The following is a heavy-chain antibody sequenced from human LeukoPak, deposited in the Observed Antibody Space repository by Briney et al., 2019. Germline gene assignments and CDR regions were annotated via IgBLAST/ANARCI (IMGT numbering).Heavy chain of an antibody. CDR1: GGSFSGYY. CDR2: INHSGST. Sequence: SETLSPTCAVYGGSFSGYYWSWIRQPPGKGLEWIGEINHSGSTNYNPSLKSRVTISVDTSKNQFSLKLSSVTAADTAVYYCARSRGAQRWFDYWGQGTLVTVSS. CDR3: ARSRGAQRWFDY. J-gene: IGHJ4*02. D-gene: IGHD1-26*01. V-gene: IGHV4-34*01.